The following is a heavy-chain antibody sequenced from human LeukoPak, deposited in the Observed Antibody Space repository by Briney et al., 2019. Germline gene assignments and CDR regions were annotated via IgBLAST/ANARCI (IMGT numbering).Heavy chain of an antibody. V-gene: IGHV4-59*01. D-gene: IGHD3-22*01. CDR3: GRVDIESRVYPTTFAS. Sequence: PSETLSLTCTVSGSSISSYYWSWIRQPPGKGLEWIGYIYYSGSTNYNPSLKSRVTISVDTSKNQFSLKLSSVTAADTAVYYCGRVDIESRVYPTTFASGGQEPL. J-gene: IGHJ4*02. CDR1: GSSISSYY. CDR2: IYYSGST.